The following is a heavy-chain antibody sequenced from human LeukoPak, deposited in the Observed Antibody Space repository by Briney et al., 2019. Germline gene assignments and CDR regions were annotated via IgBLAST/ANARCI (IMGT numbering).Heavy chain of an antibody. CDR3: ARVPAPTVYYYYGMDV. J-gene: IGHJ6*02. D-gene: IGHD2-2*01. CDR1: GGSISSSSYY. CDR2: IYYSGST. Sequence: SETLSLTCTVSGGSISSSSYYWGWIRQPPGKGLERIGSIYYSGSTYYNPSLKSRVTISVDTSKNQFSLKLSSVTAADTAVYYCARVPAPTVYYYYGMDVWGQGTTVTVSS. V-gene: IGHV4-39*01.